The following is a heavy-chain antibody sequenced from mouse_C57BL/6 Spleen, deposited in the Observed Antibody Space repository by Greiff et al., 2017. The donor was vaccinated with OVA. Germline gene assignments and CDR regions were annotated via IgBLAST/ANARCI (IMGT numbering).Heavy chain of an antibody. V-gene: IGHV1-82*01. D-gene: IGHD2-2*01. J-gene: IGHJ4*01. Sequence: QVQLQQSGPELVKPGASVKISCKASGYAFSSSWMNWVKQRPGKGLEWIGRIYPGDGDTNYNGKFKGKATLTADKSSSTAYMQLSSLTSEDSAVYFCARVVRDAMDYWGQGTSVTVSS. CDR1: GYAFSSSW. CDR3: ARVVRDAMDY. CDR2: IYPGDGDT.